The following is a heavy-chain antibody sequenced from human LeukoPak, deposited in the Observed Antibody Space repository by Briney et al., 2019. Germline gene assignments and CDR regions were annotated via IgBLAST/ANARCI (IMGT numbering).Heavy chain of an antibody. CDR3: AETLGPGRHYFIS. CDR2: ISDQE. CDR1: GSTSSTYH. J-gene: IGHJ4*02. D-gene: IGHD3-16*01. V-gene: IGHV3-23*01. Sequence: GASLRLSCSVSGSTSSTYHMGWVRQAPGKGLEWVSIISDQEYYADSVKGRFAISRDSSKNTLYLQMYSLTAEDTAIYYCAETLGPGRHYFISGGQGTLVTVSS.